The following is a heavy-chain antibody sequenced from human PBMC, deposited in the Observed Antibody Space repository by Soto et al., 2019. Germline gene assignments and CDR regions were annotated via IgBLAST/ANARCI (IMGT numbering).Heavy chain of an antibody. D-gene: IGHD3-16*01. V-gene: IGHV1-18*01. CDR2: ISAYNGNT. Sequence: QVHLVQSGAEVKTPGASVKVSCKASGFTFTSYAFTWVRQAPGQGLEWMGWISAYNGNTNYARNFRGRVTMTTDSSPSTVYMELGGLTSDDTAVYFCARDFTGWPPDGVDSWGQGTLVSVSA. J-gene: IGHJ4*02. CDR3: ARDFTGWPPDGVDS. CDR1: GFTFTSYA.